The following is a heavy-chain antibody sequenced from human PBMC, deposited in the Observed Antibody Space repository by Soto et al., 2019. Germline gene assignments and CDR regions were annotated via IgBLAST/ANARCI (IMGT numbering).Heavy chain of an antibody. CDR2: ISYDGSNK. Sequence: PGGSLRLSCAASGFTFSSYAMHWVRQAPGKGLEWVAVISYDGSNKYYADSVKGRFTISRDNSKNTLYLQMNSLRAEDTAVYYCARDGITMVRGEGDYGMDVWGQGTTVTVSS. J-gene: IGHJ6*02. D-gene: IGHD3-10*01. CDR1: GFTFSSYA. CDR3: ARDGITMVRGEGDYGMDV. V-gene: IGHV3-30-3*01.